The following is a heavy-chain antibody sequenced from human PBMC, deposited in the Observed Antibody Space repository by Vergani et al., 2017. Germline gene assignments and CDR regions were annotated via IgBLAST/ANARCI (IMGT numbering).Heavy chain of an antibody. V-gene: IGHV1-46*01. CDR1: GYTFTSYY. Sequence: QVQLVQSGAEVKKPGASVKVSCKASGYTFTSYYMHWVRQAPGQGLEWMGIINPSGGSTSYAQKFQGRVNMTRDTSTSTVYMELRSLRSEDTAVYYCAKATRKTPPKVVVIPEYFDYWGQGTLVTVSS. D-gene: IGHD3-22*01. CDR3: AKATRKTPPKVVVIPEYFDY. CDR2: INPSGGST. J-gene: IGHJ4*02.